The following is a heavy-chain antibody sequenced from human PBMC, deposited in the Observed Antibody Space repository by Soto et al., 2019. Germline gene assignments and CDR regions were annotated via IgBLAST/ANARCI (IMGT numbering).Heavy chain of an antibody. CDR3: ARGVLVVVAASKNNWFDP. D-gene: IGHD2-15*01. CDR1: GGSISSYY. CDR2: IYYSGST. V-gene: IGHV4-59*01. Sequence: PSETLSLTCTVSGGSISSYYWSWIRQPPGKGLEWIGYIYYSGSTNYNPSLKSRVTISVDTSKNQFSLKLSSVTAADTAVYYCARGVLVVVAASKNNWFDPWGQGTLVTVS. J-gene: IGHJ5*02.